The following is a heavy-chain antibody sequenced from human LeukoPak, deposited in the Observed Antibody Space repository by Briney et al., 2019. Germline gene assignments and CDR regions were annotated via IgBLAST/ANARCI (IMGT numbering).Heavy chain of an antibody. D-gene: IGHD3-10*01. CDR1: GYTFTSYG. Sequence: GASVKASCKASGYTFTSYGISWVRQAPGQGLEWMGWISACNGNTNYAQKLQGRVTMTTDTSTSTAYMELRSLRSDDTAVYYCARDRVIWFGELPYHWGQGTLVTVSS. J-gene: IGHJ5*02. CDR3: ARDRVIWFGELPYH. CDR2: ISACNGNT. V-gene: IGHV1-18*01.